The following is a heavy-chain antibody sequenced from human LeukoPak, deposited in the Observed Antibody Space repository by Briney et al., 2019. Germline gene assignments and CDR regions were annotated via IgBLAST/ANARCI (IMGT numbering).Heavy chain of an antibody. V-gene: IGHV3-23*01. CDR1: GFTFSSYA. CDR3: AADNWGWGDYYFDY. CDR2: ISGSGGST. D-gene: IGHD7-27*01. Sequence: PGGSLRLSCAASGFTFSSYAMSWVRQAPGKGLEWVSAISGSGGSTYYADSVKGRFTISRDNSKNTLYLQMNSLRAEDTAVYYCAADNWGWGDYYFDYWGQGTLVIVSS. J-gene: IGHJ4*02.